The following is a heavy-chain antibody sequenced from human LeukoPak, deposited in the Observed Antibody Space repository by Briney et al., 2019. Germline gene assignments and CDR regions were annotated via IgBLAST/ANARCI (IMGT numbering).Heavy chain of an antibody. CDR3: ARGRYYDISGPFDY. V-gene: IGHV4-59*01. D-gene: IGHD3-22*01. J-gene: IGHJ4*02. CDR2: IYYSGST. CDR1: GGSISSYY. Sequence: PSETLSLTCTVSGGSISSYYWSWIRQPPGKGLEWIGYIYYSGSTNYNPSLKSRVTISVDTSKNQFSLKLSSVTAADTAVYYCARGRYYDISGPFDYWGQGTLVTVSS.